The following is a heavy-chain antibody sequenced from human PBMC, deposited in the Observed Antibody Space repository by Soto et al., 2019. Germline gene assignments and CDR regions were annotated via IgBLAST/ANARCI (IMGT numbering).Heavy chain of an antibody. J-gene: IGHJ5*02. Sequence: EMQLVESGGGLVKPGGSLRLSCAASGFTFISYTMNWVRQAPGKGLEWVSSISGSRSYIYYADSVKGRFTISRDNAKTSLFLQMNSPRVEDTAIYYCVRDLSAYNWFDLWGPGTQVIVSS. CDR3: VRDLSAYNWFDL. V-gene: IGHV3-21*01. CDR2: ISGSRSYI. CDR1: GFTFISYT.